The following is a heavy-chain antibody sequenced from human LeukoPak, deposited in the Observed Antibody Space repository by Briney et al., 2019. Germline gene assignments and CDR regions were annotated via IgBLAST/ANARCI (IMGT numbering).Heavy chain of an antibody. J-gene: IGHJ5*02. CDR2: IYYSGST. CDR1: GGSISSYY. D-gene: IGHD3-22*01. V-gene: IGHV4-59*01. Sequence: SETLSLTCTVSGGSISSYYWSWIRQPPGKGLEWIGYIYYSGSTNYNPSLKSRVTISADTSKNQFSLKLSSVTAADTAVYYCAGPGGDYYDSSGYYVNWFDPWGQGTLVTVSS. CDR3: AGPGGDYYDSSGYYVNWFDP.